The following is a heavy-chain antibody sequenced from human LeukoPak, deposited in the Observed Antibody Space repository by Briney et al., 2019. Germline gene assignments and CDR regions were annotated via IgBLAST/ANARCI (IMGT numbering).Heavy chain of an antibody. J-gene: IGHJ4*02. CDR1: GFTFSSYG. V-gene: IGHV3-33*01. CDR3: ARERCSGGSCYSGMDY. Sequence: GGSLRLSCAASGFTFSSYGIHWVRQAPGKGLEWVAVIWYDGSNKYYADSVKGRFTISRDNSKNTLYLQMNSLRGEDTAVYYCARERCSGGSCYSGMDYWGQGTLVTVSS. CDR2: IWYDGSNK. D-gene: IGHD2-15*01.